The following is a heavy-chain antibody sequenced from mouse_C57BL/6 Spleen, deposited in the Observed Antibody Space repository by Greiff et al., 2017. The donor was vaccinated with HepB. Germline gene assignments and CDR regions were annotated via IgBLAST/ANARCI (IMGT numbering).Heavy chain of an antibody. CDR2: INPSTGGT. D-gene: IGHD2-1*01. CDR1: GYSFTGYY. J-gene: IGHJ4*01. V-gene: IGHV1-42*01. CDR3: AREIYYGNYSY. Sequence: EVKLVESGPELVKPGASVKISCKASGYSFTGYYMNWVKQSPEKSLEWIGEINPSTGGTTYNQKFKAKATLTVDKSSSTAYMQLKSLTSEDSAVYYCAREIYYGNYSYWGQGTSVTVSS.